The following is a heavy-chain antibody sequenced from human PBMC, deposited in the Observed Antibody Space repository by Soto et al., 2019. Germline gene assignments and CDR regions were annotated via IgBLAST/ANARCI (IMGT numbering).Heavy chain of an antibody. CDR1: GGSIGGYY. J-gene: IGHJ3*02. Sequence: SETLSLTCTVSGGSIGGYYGSWIRQPPGKGLEWIGYIYYSGSTNYNPSLKSRVTISVDTSKNQFSLKLSSVTAADTAVYYCARHPGIAVAGTGDAFDIWGQGTMVTVSS. CDR2: IYYSGST. D-gene: IGHD6-19*01. CDR3: ARHPGIAVAGTGDAFDI. V-gene: IGHV4-59*08.